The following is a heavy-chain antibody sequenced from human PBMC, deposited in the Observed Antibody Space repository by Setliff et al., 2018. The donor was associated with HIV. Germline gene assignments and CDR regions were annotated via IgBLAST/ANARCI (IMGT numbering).Heavy chain of an antibody. J-gene: IGHJ6*03. CDR3: ATHVGDRGSYYYYYMDV. V-gene: IGHV4-4*08. D-gene: IGHD2-15*01. CDR1: GGSISSYY. CDR2: IYTSGST. Sequence: SETLSLTCAVSGGSISSYYWSWIRQPPGKGLEWIGYIYTSGSTYCNPSLKSRVIISIDMSKNQFSLKLSSVTAADTAVYYCATHVGDRGSYYYYYMDVWGKGTTVTVSS.